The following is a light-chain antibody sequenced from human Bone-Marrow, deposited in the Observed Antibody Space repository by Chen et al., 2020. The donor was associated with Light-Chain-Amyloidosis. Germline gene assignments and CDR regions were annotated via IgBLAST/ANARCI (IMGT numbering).Light chain of an antibody. Sequence: QSALTQPASVSGSPGQSITISCTASNSDVGNYNLVSWYQHHPGKAPQLLIYGDFKRPSGVSHRFSASKSGNTASLTISGLQNEDEAHYHCCAYTGSSTWVFGGGTKLTVL. CDR2: GDF. J-gene: IGLJ3*02. V-gene: IGLV2-23*01. CDR3: CAYTGSSTWV. CDR1: NSDVGNYNL.